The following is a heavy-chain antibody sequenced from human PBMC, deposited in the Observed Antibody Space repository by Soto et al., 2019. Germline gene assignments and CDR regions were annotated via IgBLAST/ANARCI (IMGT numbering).Heavy chain of an antibody. D-gene: IGHD1-26*01. CDR1: GFTFSNYA. Sequence: PGGSLRLSCAASGFTFSNYAMTWVRQALGKGLEWVSTISGSGGSTYYADSVKGRFTVSRDNSKNTLFMQIHSLRAEDAAVYYCAKTTGISGSYSADYWGQGTQVTVSS. CDR2: ISGSGGST. J-gene: IGHJ4*02. CDR3: AKTTGISGSYSADY. V-gene: IGHV3-23*01.